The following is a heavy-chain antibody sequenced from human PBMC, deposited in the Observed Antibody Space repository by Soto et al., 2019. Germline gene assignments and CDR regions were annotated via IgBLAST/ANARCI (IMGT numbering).Heavy chain of an antibody. CDR2: IYWDDDK. CDR1: GFSLTTSGVG. D-gene: IGHD3-3*01. V-gene: IGHV2-5*02. J-gene: IGHJ4*02. Sequence: QITLNESGPTVVRPTETLTLTCRFSGFSLTTSGVGVGWIRQSPGKAPEWLALIYWDDDKRYSASLKSRITITTDTSKNQVLLTVSDLDPTDTATYYCAHRVLRTVFGLVTTTAIYFDFWGQGTPVAVSS. CDR3: AHRVLRTVFGLVTTTAIYFDF.